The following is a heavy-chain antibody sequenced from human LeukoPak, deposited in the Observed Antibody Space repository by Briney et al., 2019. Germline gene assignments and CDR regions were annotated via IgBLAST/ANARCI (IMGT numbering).Heavy chain of an antibody. CDR2: INPNSGGT. Sequence: ASVKVSCKASGYTFTGYYMHWVRKAPGQGLEWMGRINPNSGGTNYAQKFQGRVTMTRDTSISTAYMELSRLRSDDTAVYYCARSNRGSTHFDYWGQGTLVTVSS. V-gene: IGHV1-2*06. J-gene: IGHJ4*02. D-gene: IGHD3-10*01. CDR3: ARSNRGSTHFDY. CDR1: GYTFTGYY.